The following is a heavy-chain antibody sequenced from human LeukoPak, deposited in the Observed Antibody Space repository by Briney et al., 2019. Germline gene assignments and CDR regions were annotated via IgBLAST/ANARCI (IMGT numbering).Heavy chain of an antibody. CDR1: GFTFYDYA. CDR3: AKDNRARYSSGPNWFDP. V-gene: IGHV3-9*01. Sequence: GRSLRLSCAASGFTFYDYAMHWVRQAPGKGLEWVSVIRWNSGSIGYADSVKGRFTISRDNAKNSLYLQMNSLRAEDTALYYCAKDNRARYSSGPNWFDPWGQGTLVTVSS. CDR2: IRWNSGSI. D-gene: IGHD6-19*01. J-gene: IGHJ5*02.